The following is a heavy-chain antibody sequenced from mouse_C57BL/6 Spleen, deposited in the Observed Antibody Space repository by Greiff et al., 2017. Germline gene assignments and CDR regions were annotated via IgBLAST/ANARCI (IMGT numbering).Heavy chain of an antibody. Sequence: EVKLQQSGPELVKPGASVKISCKASGYSFTDYNMNWVKQSNGESLEWIGVINPNYGTTSYNQKFKGKATLTVDQSSSTAYMQLNSLTSEDSAVYYCARSDYYGSSSYAMDYWGQGTSVTVSS. V-gene: IGHV1-39*01. J-gene: IGHJ4*01. D-gene: IGHD1-1*01. CDR1: GYSFTDYN. CDR2: INPNYGTT. CDR3: ARSDYYGSSSYAMDY.